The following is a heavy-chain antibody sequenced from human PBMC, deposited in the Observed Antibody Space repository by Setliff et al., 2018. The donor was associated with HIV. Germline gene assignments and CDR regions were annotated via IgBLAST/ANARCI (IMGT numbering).Heavy chain of an antibody. CDR2: IRSKAYGGTA. CDR1: GFPFGDYG. CDR3: TRDLGMGGYFDH. D-gene: IGHD3-16*01. V-gene: IGHV3-49*03. J-gene: IGHJ4*02. Sequence: PGGSLRLSCAASGFPFGDYGMTWFRQAPGKEVEWVGFIRSKAYGGTAAYAASVKGRFSISRDDSKTIAYLQMNSLKAEDTGVYYCTRDLGMGGYFDHWGQGTLVTVSS.